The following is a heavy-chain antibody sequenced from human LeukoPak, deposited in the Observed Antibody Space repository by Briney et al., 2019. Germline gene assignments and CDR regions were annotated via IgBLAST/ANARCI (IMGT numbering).Heavy chain of an antibody. CDR1: GGSISSGGYY. CDR2: VYYSRST. CDR3: ARLGGSYYHVYYFDQ. D-gene: IGHD1-26*01. V-gene: IGHV4-61*10. Sequence: PSETLSLTCTVSGGSISSGGYYWTWIRQPAGKGLEWIGYVYYSRSTDYNPSLKSRVTISVDTSKNQFSLRLTSVTAADTAVYYCARLGGSYYHVYYFDQWGQGTLVTVSS. J-gene: IGHJ4*02.